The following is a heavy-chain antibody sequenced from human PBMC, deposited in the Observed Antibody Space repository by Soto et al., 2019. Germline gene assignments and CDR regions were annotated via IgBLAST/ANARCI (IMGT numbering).Heavy chain of an antibody. D-gene: IGHD1-7*01. CDR2: INHSGST. V-gene: IGHV4-34*01. Sequence: SETLSLTCAVYGGSFSGYYWSWIRQPPGKGLEWIGEINHSGSTNYNPSLKSRVTISVDTSKNQFSLKLSSVTAADTAVYYCARAKGTTSPDYYYYMDVWGKGTTVTVSS. CDR1: GGSFSGYY. CDR3: ARAKGTTSPDYYYYMDV. J-gene: IGHJ6*03.